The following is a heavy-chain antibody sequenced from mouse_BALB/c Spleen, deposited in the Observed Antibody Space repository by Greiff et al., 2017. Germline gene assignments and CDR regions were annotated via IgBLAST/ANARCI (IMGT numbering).Heavy chain of an antibody. V-gene: IGHV7-3*02. CDR2: IRNKANGYTT. Sequence: EVKLMESGGGLVQPGGSLRLSCATSGFTFTDYYMSWVRQPPGKALEWLGFIRNKANGYTTEYSASVKGRFTISRDNSQSILYLQMNTLRAEDSATYYCAREDYGNGAYWGQGTLVTVSA. CDR1: GFTFTDYY. CDR3: AREDYGNGAY. D-gene: IGHD2-1*01. J-gene: IGHJ3*01.